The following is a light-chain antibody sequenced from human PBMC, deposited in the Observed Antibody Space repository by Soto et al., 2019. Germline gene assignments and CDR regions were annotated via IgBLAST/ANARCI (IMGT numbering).Light chain of an antibody. CDR1: SSNIGGNS. Sequence: QSVLAQPPSVSAAPGQRVTISCSGSSSNIGGNSVSWYQQLPGTAPKLLIYDDDKRSSGIPDRFSGSKSGTSATLGITGFQTGDEADYYCGSWDSSLSAYVFGTGTKVTV. CDR2: DDD. CDR3: GSWDSSLSAYV. J-gene: IGLJ1*01. V-gene: IGLV1-51*01.